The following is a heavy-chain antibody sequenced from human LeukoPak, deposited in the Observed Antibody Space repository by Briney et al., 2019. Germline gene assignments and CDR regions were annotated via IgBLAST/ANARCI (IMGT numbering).Heavy chain of an antibody. V-gene: IGHV3-74*01. CDR3: ARGYDFWSGYYPFDY. J-gene: IGHJ4*02. CDR2: INSDGSST. Sequence: GGSLRLSCAASGFTFSSYWMHWVRQAPGKGLVWVSRINSDGSSTSYADSVKGRFTISRDNSKNTLYLQMNSLRAEDTAVYYCARGYDFWSGYYPFDYWGQGTLVTVSS. D-gene: IGHD3-3*01. CDR1: GFTFSSYW.